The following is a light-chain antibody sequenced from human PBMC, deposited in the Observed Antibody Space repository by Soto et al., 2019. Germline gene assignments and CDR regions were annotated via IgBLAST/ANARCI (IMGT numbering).Light chain of an antibody. CDR1: SSDVGGYNY. J-gene: IGLJ1*01. V-gene: IGLV2-14*01. Sequence: QSALTQPASVSGSPGQSITISCTGTSSDVGGYNYVSWYQQHPGKAPKLMIYDVSKRPSGVSNRFSGSKSGNTASLTISGLQAEDEADYYCSSYISSSTLNVFGTGTKLTVL. CDR2: DVS. CDR3: SSYISSSTLNV.